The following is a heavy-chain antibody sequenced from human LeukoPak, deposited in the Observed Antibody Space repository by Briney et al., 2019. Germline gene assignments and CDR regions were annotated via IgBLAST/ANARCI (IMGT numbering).Heavy chain of an antibody. CDR3: AKDPGKFWSGHDY. CDR2: IWYDGSNK. V-gene: IGHV3-33*06. D-gene: IGHD3-3*01. Sequence: LAGGSLRLSCAASGFTFSSYGMHWVRQAPGKGLEWVAVIWYDGSNKYYADSVKGRFTISRDNSKNTLYLQMNSLRAEDTAVYYCAKDPGKFWSGHDYWGQGALVTVSS. CDR1: GFTFSSYG. J-gene: IGHJ4*02.